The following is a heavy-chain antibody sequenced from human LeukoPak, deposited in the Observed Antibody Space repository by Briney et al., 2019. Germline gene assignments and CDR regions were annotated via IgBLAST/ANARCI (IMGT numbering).Heavy chain of an antibody. D-gene: IGHD4-17*01. CDR2: SDYSGGT. V-gene: IGHV4-39*01. CDR3: ARDFGDFRTDY. J-gene: IGHJ4*02. Sequence: SETLSLTCTVSGGSIRSTVHYWAWIRQSPGKGLEWIGSSDYSGGTTYNPSLKSRVTVSVDTSKNQFSLKLTSVTAAGTAVYYCARDFGDFRTDYWGQGTLVTVSS. CDR1: GGSIRSTVHY.